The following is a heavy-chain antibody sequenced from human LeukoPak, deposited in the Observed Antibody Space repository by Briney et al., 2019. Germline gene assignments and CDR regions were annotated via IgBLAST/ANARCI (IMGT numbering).Heavy chain of an antibody. D-gene: IGHD3-22*01. J-gene: IGHJ4*02. CDR3: AKGDYYDSSGYV. Sequence: GGSLRLSCAASGFTFSSYAMSWVRRAPGKGLEWVSAISGGGSTTYYADSVKGRFTISRDNSKNTLYLQMSSLRAEDTAVYDCAKGDYYDSSGYVWGQGTLVTVSS. CDR2: ISGGGSTT. CDR1: GFTFSSYA. V-gene: IGHV3-23*01.